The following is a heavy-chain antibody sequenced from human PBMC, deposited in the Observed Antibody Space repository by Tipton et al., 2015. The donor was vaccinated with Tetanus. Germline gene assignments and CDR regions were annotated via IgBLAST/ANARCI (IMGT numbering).Heavy chain of an antibody. V-gene: IGHV4-34*01. D-gene: IGHD1-26*01. Sequence: GLVKPSETLSLTCAVFGGSFSGYYWNWIRQPPGKGLEWIGQIDHRGSTSYNPSLKSRVTISVDTSKNQFSLNLSSVTAADTAVYYCARRTGGSYYALFDYWGQGTLVTVSS. J-gene: IGHJ4*02. CDR3: ARRTGGSYYALFDY. CDR1: GGSFSGYY. CDR2: IDHRGST.